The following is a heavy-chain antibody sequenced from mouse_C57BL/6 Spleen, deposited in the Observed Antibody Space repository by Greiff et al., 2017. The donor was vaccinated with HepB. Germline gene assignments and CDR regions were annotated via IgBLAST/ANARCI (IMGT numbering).Heavy chain of an antibody. Sequence: VQLQESGPELVKPGASVKISCKASGYAFSSSWMNWVKQRPGKGLEWIGRIYPGAGDTNYNGKFKGKATLTADKSSSTACMQLSSLTSEDSAVSLCAREGFSGYGYFDVWGTGTTVTVSS. D-gene: IGHD1-3*01. CDR1: GYAFSSSW. CDR2: IYPGAGDT. J-gene: IGHJ1*03. CDR3: AREGFSGYGYFDV. V-gene: IGHV1-82*01.